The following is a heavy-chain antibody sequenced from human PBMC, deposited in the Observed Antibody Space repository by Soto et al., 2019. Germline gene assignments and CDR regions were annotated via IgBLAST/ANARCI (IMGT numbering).Heavy chain of an antibody. Sequence: EVQLVESGGGLVQPGGSLRLSCAASGFTFSSYWMSWVRQAPGKGLEWVANIKQDGSEKYYVDSVKGRFTISRDNAKNSLYLQMNSLRAEDTAVYYCARVGSSGYVGWFDPWGQGTLVTVSS. CDR3: ARVGSSGYVGWFDP. CDR2: IKQDGSEK. D-gene: IGHD6-13*01. V-gene: IGHV3-7*01. CDR1: GFTFSSYW. J-gene: IGHJ5*02.